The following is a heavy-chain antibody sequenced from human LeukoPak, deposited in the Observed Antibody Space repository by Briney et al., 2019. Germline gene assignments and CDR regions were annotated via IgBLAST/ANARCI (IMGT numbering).Heavy chain of an antibody. CDR1: GFTFSTYA. CDR3: TTYYGDYYYYYMDV. J-gene: IGHJ6*03. V-gene: IGHV3-49*04. D-gene: IGHD4-17*01. CDR2: IRSKAYGGTT. Sequence: GGSLRLSCAASGFTFSTYAMNWVRQAPGKGLEWVGFIRSKAYGGTTEYAASVKGRFTISRDDSKSIAYLQMNSLKTEDTAVYYCTTYYGDYYYYYMDVWGKGTTVTVSS.